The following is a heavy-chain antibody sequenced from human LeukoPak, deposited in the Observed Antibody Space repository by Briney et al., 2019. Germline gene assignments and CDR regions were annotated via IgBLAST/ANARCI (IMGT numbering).Heavy chain of an antibody. V-gene: IGHV3-7*01. CDR3: ARDGVRDGLYFDR. D-gene: IGHD5-24*01. CDR2: INQDGSEK. CDR1: GFTFSSYW. Sequence: PGGSLRLSCAASGFTFSSYWMNWVRQAPGKGLEWVACINQDGSEKYYLDSVKGRFTISRDNAKNSLYLQMNSLRDEDTAVYSCARDGVRDGLYFDRWGQGTLVTVSS. J-gene: IGHJ4*02.